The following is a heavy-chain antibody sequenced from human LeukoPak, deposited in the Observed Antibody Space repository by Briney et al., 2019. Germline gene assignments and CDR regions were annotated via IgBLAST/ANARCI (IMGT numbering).Heavy chain of an antibody. J-gene: IGHJ4*02. Sequence: SETLSLTCTVSGGSISSSTYYWGWIRQPPGKGLEWIGNIYYSGSTYYNPSLKSRVTISVDTSKNHFSLKLSSVTAADTAVYYCARAEQWLDTFDYWGQGALVTVSS. CDR3: ARAEQWLDTFDY. V-gene: IGHV4-39*07. CDR2: IYYSGST. D-gene: IGHD6-19*01. CDR1: GGSISSSTYY.